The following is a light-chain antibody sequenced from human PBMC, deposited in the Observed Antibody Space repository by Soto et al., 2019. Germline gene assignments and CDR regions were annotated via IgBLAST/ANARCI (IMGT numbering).Light chain of an antibody. CDR2: DTS. Sequence: EIVLMQSPGTLSLSPGEGATLSCRASQSVNSNYLAWYQQKPGQAPTVLIFDTSRRATGVPDRFSGSGSGTNFTLTISRLEPDDFAIYYCQQYGSSQFTFGSWTKVNIK. CDR1: QSVNSNY. CDR3: QQYGSSQFT. V-gene: IGKV3-20*01. J-gene: IGKJ3*01.